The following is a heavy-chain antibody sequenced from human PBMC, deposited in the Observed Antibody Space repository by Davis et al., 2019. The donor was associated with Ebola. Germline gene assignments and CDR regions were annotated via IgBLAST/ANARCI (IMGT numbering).Heavy chain of an antibody. CDR3: ARDRAGRGFVGGY. CDR2: ISYDGSNK. Sequence: GESLKISCAASGFTFSSYAMHWVRQAPGKGLEWVAVISYDGSNKYYADSVKGRFTISRDNSKNTLYLQMNSLRAEETAVYYCARDRAGRGFVGGYWGQGTLVTVSS. D-gene: IGHD3-10*01. J-gene: IGHJ4*02. CDR1: GFTFSSYA. V-gene: IGHV3-30*04.